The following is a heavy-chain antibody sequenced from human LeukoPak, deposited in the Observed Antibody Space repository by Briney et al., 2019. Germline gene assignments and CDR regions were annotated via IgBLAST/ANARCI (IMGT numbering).Heavy chain of an antibody. V-gene: IGHV1-2*02. D-gene: IGHD3-9*01. CDR1: GYTFTGYY. J-gene: IGHJ4*02. CDR2: INPNSGGT. Sequence: ASVKVSCRASGYTFTGYYMHWVRQAPGQGLEWMGWINPNSGGTNYAQKFQGRVTMTRDTSISTAYMELSRLRSDDTAVYYCAREIDILTGYWSWDYWGQGTLVTVSS. CDR3: AREIDILTGYWSWDY.